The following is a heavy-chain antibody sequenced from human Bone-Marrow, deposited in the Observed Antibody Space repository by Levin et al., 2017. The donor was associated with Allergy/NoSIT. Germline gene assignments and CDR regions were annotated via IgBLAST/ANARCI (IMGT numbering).Heavy chain of an antibody. Sequence: QPGGSLRLSCSASGFTFSTYAIHWVRQAPGKGLELVAVISSDGRNSHYGESVKGRFSISRDNLNNTVYLQTSGLRPDDSGVYYCVRDDWSDPQADARWNYHYGMDVWGHGTTVTVSS. CDR1: GFTFSTYA. V-gene: IGHV3-30*04. CDR2: ISSDGRNS. J-gene: IGHJ6*02. D-gene: IGHD1-1*01. CDR3: VRDDWSDPQADARWNYHYGMDV.